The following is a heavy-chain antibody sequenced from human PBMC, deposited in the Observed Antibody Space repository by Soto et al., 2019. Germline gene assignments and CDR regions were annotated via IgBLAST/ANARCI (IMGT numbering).Heavy chain of an antibody. CDR2: IYHSGST. J-gene: IGHJ4*02. CDR1: GGSISSSNW. D-gene: IGHD2-2*01. CDR3: ASLPATSDFDY. V-gene: IGHV4-4*02. Sequence: PSETLSLSCAVSGGSISSSNWWSWVRQPPGKGLEWIGEIYHSGSTNYNPSLKSRVTISVDKSKNQFSLKLSSVTAADTAVDYCASLPATSDFDYWALGTLVTFSS.